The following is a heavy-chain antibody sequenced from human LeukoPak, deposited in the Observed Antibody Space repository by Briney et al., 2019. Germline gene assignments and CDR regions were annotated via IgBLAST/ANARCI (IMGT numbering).Heavy chain of an antibody. Sequence: GESLKISCKGSGYSFTNYWIGWVRQMPGKGLEWMGIIYPGDSDTRYSPSFQGQVTISADKSISTAYLQWSSLKASDTAMYHCTRGIAAAAVTKFDYWGQGTTVTVSS. V-gene: IGHV5-51*01. D-gene: IGHD6-13*01. CDR2: IYPGDSDT. J-gene: IGHJ4*03. CDR3: TRGIAAAAVTKFDY. CDR1: GYSFTNYW.